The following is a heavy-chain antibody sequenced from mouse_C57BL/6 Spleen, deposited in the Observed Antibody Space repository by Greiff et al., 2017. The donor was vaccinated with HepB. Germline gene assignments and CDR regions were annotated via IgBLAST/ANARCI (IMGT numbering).Heavy chain of an antibody. J-gene: IGHJ3*01. Sequence: EVHLVESGPGLVKPSQSLSLTCSVTGYSITSGYYWNWIRQFPGNKLEWMGYISYDGSNNYNPSLKNRISITRDTSKNLFFLKLNSVTTEDTATYYCARAYKGAWFAYWGQGTLVTVSA. CDR3: ARAYKGAWFAY. V-gene: IGHV3-6*01. CDR1: GYSITSGYY. CDR2: ISYDGSN. D-gene: IGHD1-3*01.